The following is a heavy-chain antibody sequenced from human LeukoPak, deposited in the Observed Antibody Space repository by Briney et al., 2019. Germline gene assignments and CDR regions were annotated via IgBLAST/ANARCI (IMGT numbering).Heavy chain of an antibody. Sequence: SETLSLTCALYGVSFSSYSWSWTWIRQTPEKGLEWIGEIIEKGNANYNPSLKSRVTIDLDTSKNQFSLKLTSMTAADTAMYYCARGYYPPRWYFDLWGRGTLVTVSS. D-gene: IGHD3-10*01. CDR1: GVSFSSYS. CDR2: IIEKGNA. V-gene: IGHV4-34*01. CDR3: ARGYYPPRWYFDL. J-gene: IGHJ2*01.